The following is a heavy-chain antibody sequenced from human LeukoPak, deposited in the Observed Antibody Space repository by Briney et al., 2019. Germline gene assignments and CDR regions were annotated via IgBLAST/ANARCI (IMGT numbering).Heavy chain of an antibody. Sequence: SETLSLTCTVSGGSISSYFWSWIRQPPGKGLEWIGYIYYSGSTNYNPSLKSRVTMSVDTSKNQFSLKLSSVTAADTAVYYCARIDRAVAGTNDYWGQGTLVTVSS. D-gene: IGHD6-19*01. CDR2: IYYSGST. CDR1: GGSISSYF. J-gene: IGHJ4*02. CDR3: ARIDRAVAGTNDY. V-gene: IGHV4-59*08.